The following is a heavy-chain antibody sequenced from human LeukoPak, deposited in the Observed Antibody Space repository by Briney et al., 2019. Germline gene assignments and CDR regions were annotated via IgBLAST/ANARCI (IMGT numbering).Heavy chain of an antibody. V-gene: IGHV3-9*01. Sequence: GGSLRLSCAASGFTFDDYAMHWVRQAPGKGLEWVSGISWSSGGIGYADSVKGRFTISRDNGKNSLYLQMNSLRAEDTALYYCARDEPGGYSYGSFDYWGQGTLVTVSS. D-gene: IGHD5-18*01. CDR1: GFTFDDYA. CDR3: ARDEPGGYSYGSFDY. J-gene: IGHJ4*02. CDR2: ISWSSGGI.